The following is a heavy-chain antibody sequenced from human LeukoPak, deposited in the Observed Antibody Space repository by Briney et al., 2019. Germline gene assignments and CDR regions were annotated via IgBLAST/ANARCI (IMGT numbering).Heavy chain of an antibody. V-gene: IGHV4-59*11. Sequence: SETLSLTCTVSGASITRRYWSWIRQPPGKGLEWIGYINYNGNTNYNPSLKSRVTISVDTSKNQFSLKLSSVTAADTAVYYCGRGGGGSYLEFSFDYWGQGTLVTVSS. CDR2: INYNGNT. J-gene: IGHJ4*02. D-gene: IGHD3-10*01. CDR3: GRGGGGSYLEFSFDY. CDR1: GASITRRY.